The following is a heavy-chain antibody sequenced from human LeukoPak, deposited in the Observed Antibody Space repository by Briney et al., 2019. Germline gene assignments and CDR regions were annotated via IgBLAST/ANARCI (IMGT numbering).Heavy chain of an antibody. CDR1: GFTFSSYW. CDR3: ARDSVVAASYYFDY. V-gene: IGHV3-7*01. Sequence: GGSLRLSCAASGFTFSSYWMSWVRQAPGKGLEWVANIKQDGSEKYYVDSVKGRFTISRDNAKNSLYLQMNSLRAEDTAVYYCARDSVVAASYYFDYWGQGTLVTVSS. CDR2: IKQDGSEK. J-gene: IGHJ4*02. D-gene: IGHD2-15*01.